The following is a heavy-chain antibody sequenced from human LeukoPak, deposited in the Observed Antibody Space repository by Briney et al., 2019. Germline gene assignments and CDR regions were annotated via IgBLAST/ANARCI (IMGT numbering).Heavy chain of an antibody. Sequence: GGSLRLSCAASGFTFSSYSMNWVRQAPGKGLEWVSSISSSSSYIYYADSVKGRFTISRGNAKNSLYLQMNSLRAEDTAVYYCASPSSSGWYAWAFDIWGQGTMVTVSS. CDR3: ASPSSSGWYAWAFDI. CDR2: ISSSSSYI. V-gene: IGHV3-21*01. CDR1: GFTFSSYS. D-gene: IGHD6-19*01. J-gene: IGHJ3*02.